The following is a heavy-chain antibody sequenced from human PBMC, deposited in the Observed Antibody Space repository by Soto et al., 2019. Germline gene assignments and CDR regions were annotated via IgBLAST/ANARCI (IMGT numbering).Heavy chain of an antibody. V-gene: IGHV3-23*01. Sequence: GGSLRLSCAASGFTFSSYAMSWVRQAPGKGLEWVSAISGSGGSTYYADSVKGRFTISRDNSKNTLYLQMNSLRAEDTAVYYCAKLPLGYCSGGSCYISSYWGQGTLVTVSS. J-gene: IGHJ4*02. CDR1: GFTFSSYA. CDR3: AKLPLGYCSGGSCYISSY. D-gene: IGHD2-15*01. CDR2: ISGSGGST.